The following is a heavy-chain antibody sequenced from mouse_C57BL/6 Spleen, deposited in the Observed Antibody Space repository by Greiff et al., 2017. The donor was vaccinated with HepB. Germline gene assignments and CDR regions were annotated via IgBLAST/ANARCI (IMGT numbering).Heavy chain of an antibody. Sequence: EVQLVESGGGLVKPGGSLKLSCAASGFTFSDYGMHWVRQAPEKGLEWVAYISSGSSTIYYADTVKGRFTISRDNAKNTLFLQMTSLRSEDTAMYYCASYYYGSRGAMDYWGQGTSVTVSS. CDR1: GFTFSDYG. CDR3: ASYYYGSRGAMDY. CDR2: ISSGSSTI. D-gene: IGHD1-1*01. V-gene: IGHV5-17*01. J-gene: IGHJ4*01.